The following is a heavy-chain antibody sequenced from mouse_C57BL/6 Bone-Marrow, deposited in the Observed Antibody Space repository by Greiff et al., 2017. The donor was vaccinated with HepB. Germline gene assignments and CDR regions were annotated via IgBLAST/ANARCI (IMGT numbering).Heavy chain of an antibody. J-gene: IGHJ1*03. Sequence: QVQLQQSGAELARPGASVKMSCKASGYTFTSYTMYWVKQRPGQGLEWIGYINPSSGYTKYNQKFKDKATLTADKSSSTAYMQLSSLTSEDSAVYYCARDDYWYFDVWGTGTTVTVSS. CDR2: INPSSGYT. V-gene: IGHV1-4*01. CDR1: GYTFTSYT. CDR3: ARDDYWYFDV.